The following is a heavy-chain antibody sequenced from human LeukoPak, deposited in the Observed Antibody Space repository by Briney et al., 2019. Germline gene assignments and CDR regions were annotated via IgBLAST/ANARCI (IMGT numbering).Heavy chain of an antibody. J-gene: IGHJ4*02. Sequence: PGESLRLSCAASGISFSNYSMNWVRQAPGKGLEWVSLISSSRFIYYGDSVKGRFTISRDNAKKSLYLQMNSLRAEDTAVYYCARNPYDILTGFYRNPGGFDFWGQGTLVTVSS. CDR2: ISSSRFI. D-gene: IGHD3-9*01. CDR1: GISFSNYS. CDR3: ARNPYDILTGFYRNPGGFDF. V-gene: IGHV3-21*01.